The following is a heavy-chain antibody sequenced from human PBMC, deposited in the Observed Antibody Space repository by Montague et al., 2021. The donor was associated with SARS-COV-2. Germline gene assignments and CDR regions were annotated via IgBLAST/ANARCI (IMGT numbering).Heavy chain of an antibody. V-gene: IGHV4-59*01. D-gene: IGHD3-3*01. CDR3: TRATGIMGLRMLEWSLQRFDH. CDR2: IYYSGST. Sequence: SETLSLTCTVSGGSISSYYWSWIRQPPGKGLEWIGYIYYSGSTNYNPSLKSPVTISVDTSKNQFSLKLSSVTAADTAVYYCTRATGIMGLRMLEWSLQRFDHWGQGTLVTVSS. J-gene: IGHJ5*02. CDR1: GGSISSYY.